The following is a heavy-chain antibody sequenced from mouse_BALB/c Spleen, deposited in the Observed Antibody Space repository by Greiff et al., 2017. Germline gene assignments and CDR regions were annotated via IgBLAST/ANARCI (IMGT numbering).Heavy chain of an antibody. Sequence: VMLVESGAELVRPGTSVKISCKASGYTFTNYWLGWVKQRPGHGLEWVGDIYPGGGSTNYNEKLKGKATLTGDTTSSTAYMQLSSLTSEDSAVYFCARSSAYGSSRYYAMDYWGQGTSVTVSS. J-gene: IGHJ4*01. CDR3: ARSSAYGSSRYYAMDY. V-gene: IGHV1-63*02. D-gene: IGHD1-1*01. CDR1: GYTFTNYW. CDR2: IYPGGGST.